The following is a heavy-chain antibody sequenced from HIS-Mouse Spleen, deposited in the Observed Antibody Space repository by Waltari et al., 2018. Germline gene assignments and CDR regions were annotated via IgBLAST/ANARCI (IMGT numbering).Heavy chain of an antibody. CDR1: GYTFTSYD. J-gene: IGHJ5*02. CDR2: MNPNGGNT. D-gene: IGHD5-18*01. CDR3: ARIGSHRRGYSYGYWFDP. V-gene: IGHV1-8*01. Sequence: QVQLVQSGAEVKKPGASVKVSCKASGYTFTSYDINWVRQATGQGLEWMGWMNPNGGNTGYAQKIQGGVTMTRNTAINTAYMELSSLGSEDTAVYYCARIGSHRRGYSYGYWFDPWGQGTLVTVSS.